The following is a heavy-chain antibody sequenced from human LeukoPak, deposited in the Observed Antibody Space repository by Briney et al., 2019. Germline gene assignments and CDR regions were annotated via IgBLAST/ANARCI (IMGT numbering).Heavy chain of an antibody. J-gene: IGHJ5*02. CDR3: AKTLRLGELSFWFDP. D-gene: IGHD3-16*02. CDR2: TSGSGGST. V-gene: IGHV3-23*01. Sequence: GGSLRLSCAASGFTFSSYAMRWARQAPGKGLESVSATSGSGGSTYYADSVKGRFTISRDNSKNTLYLQMNSLRAEDTAVYYCAKTLRLGELSFWFDPWGQGTLVTVSS. CDR1: GFTFSSYA.